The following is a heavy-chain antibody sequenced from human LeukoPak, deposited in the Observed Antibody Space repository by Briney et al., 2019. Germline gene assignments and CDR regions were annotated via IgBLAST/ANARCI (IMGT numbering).Heavy chain of an antibody. CDR1: GGSFSGYY. V-gene: IGHV4-34*01. CDR3: ARARYYGSGSYYGN. J-gene: IGHJ4*02. D-gene: IGHD3-10*01. CDR2: INHSGST. Sequence: SETLSLTCAVYGGSFSGYYWSWFRQPPGKGLGWFGEINHSGSTNYNPSLKSRVTISVDTSKNQFSLKLSSVTAADTAVYYCARARYYGSGSYYGNWGQGTLVTVSS.